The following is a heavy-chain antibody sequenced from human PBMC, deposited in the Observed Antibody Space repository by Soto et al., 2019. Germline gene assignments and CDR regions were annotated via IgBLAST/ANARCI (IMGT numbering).Heavy chain of an antibody. V-gene: IGHV3-33*05. Sequence: QVQLAESGGGVVQPGTSLRVSCVGSGFRFRSYGIHWVRQAPGKGLEWVALTSYDGSDKYYGDSVRGRFTISRDNSRNTVDLQMDSLRLEDTALYYCARWGTTGGLDVWGQGTLVSVSS. J-gene: IGHJ1*01. D-gene: IGHD3-16*01. CDR3: ARWGTTGGLDV. CDR1: GFRFRSYG. CDR2: TSYDGSDK.